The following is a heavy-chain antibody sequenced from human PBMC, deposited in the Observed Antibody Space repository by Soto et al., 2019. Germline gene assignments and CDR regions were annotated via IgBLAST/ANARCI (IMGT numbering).Heavy chain of an antibody. CDR1: GYTLTELS. J-gene: IGHJ4*02. CDR3: ATGVNWNYVRYFDY. CDR2: FDPEDGET. V-gene: IGHV1-24*01. D-gene: IGHD1-7*01. Sequence: ASVKVSCKVSGYTLTELSMHWVRQAPGKGLEWMGGFDPEDGETIYAQKFQGRVTMTEXIXXXXAXMXLXXXXSEXTAVYYCATGVNWNYVRYFDYWGQGTLDTVSS.